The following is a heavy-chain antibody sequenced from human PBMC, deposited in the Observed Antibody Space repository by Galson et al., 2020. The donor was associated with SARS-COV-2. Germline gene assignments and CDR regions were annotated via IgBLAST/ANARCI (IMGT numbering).Heavy chain of an antibody. CDR3: ARGSYPVAMFGITRVYYYYYMDV. CDR1: GGSFSGYY. Sequence: SKTLSLTCAVYGGSFSGYYWSWIRQPPGKGLEWIGEINHSGSTNYNPSLKSRVTISVDTSKNQFSLKLSSVTAADTAVYYCARGSYPVAMFGITRVYYYYYMDVWGKGTTVTVSS. J-gene: IGHJ6*03. D-gene: IGHD3-3*01. CDR2: INHSGST. V-gene: IGHV4-34*01.